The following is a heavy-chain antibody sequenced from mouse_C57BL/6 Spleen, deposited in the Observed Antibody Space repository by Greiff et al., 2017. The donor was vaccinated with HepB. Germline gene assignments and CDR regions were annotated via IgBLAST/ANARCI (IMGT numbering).Heavy chain of an antibody. CDR3: ARHETYYYGSSLYAMDY. CDR1: GYTFTEYT. V-gene: IGHV1-62-2*01. D-gene: IGHD1-1*01. Sequence: QVQLQQSGAELVKPGASVKLSCKASGYTFTEYTIHWVKQRSGQGLEWIGWFYPGRGSIKYNEKFKDKATLTADKSSSTVYMELSRLTSEDSAVYFCARHETYYYGSSLYAMDYWGQGTSVTVSS. J-gene: IGHJ4*01. CDR2: FYPGRGSI.